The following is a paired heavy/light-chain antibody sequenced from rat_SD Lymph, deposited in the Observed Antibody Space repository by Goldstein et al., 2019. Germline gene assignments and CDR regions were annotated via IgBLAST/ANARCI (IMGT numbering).Light chain of an antibody. V-gene: IGKV4S9*01. CDR1: SSVSY. CDR3: QQWNYPLT. CDR2: ETS. J-gene: IGKJ5*01. Sequence: EIVLTQSPTTMTASPGEKVTITCRASSSVSYMHWYQQKPGASPKPWIYETSKLASGVPDRFSGSGSGTSYSLTINNMEAEDAATYYCQQWNYPLTFGSGTKLEIK.
Heavy chain of an antibody. J-gene: IGHJ3*01. V-gene: IGHV5-35*01. CDR2: INPDGSST. CDR1: GFTFSSNW. Sequence: EVQLVESGGGLVQPGSPLKLSCAASGFTFSSNWLNWIRQAPGKGLEWVASINPDGSSTYYPDTVKGRFVVSKDNAKNTGYLQMNNLRSEDTAMYYCAIQRFAYWGQGTLVTVSS. D-gene: IGHD1-1*01. CDR3: AIQRFAY.